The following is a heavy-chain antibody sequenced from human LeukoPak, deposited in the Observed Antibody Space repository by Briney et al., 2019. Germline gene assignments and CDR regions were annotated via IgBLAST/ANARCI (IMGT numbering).Heavy chain of an antibody. Sequence: GGSLRLSCAASGFTFSSYGMHWVRQAPGKGLEWVSYISSSGSTIYYADSVKGRFTISRDNAKNSLYLQMNSLRAEDTAVYYCARGVAGFRFDPWGQGTLVTVSS. D-gene: IGHD3-10*01. CDR2: ISSSGSTI. V-gene: IGHV3-48*04. J-gene: IGHJ5*02. CDR1: GFTFSSYG. CDR3: ARGVAGFRFDP.